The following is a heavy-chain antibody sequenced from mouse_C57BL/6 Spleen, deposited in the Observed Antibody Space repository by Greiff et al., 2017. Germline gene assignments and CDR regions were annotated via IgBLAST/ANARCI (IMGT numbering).Heavy chain of an antibody. J-gene: IGHJ2*01. CDR3: AFSYYFDY. Sequence: EVKLMESGGGLVKPGGSLKLSCAASGFTFSSYAMSWVRQTPEKRLEWVATISDGGSYTYYPDNVKGRFTISRDNAKNNLYLQMSHLKSEDTAMYYCAFSYYFDYWGQGTTLTVSS. V-gene: IGHV5-4*03. CDR1: GFTFSSYA. CDR2: ISDGGSYT.